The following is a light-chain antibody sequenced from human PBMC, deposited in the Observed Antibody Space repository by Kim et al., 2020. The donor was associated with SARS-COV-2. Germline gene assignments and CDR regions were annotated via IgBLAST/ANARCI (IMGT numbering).Light chain of an antibody. CDR3: CSYTTSRLWV. V-gene: IGLV2-14*03. CDR1: SSDVGAFNY. Sequence: GQSITLSCTGTSSDVGAFNYVSWYQQHPGKAPKLMIYDVTKRPSGVSNRFSGSKSGNTASLTISGLQAEDEADYYCCSYTTSRLWVFGGGTQLTVL. J-gene: IGLJ3*02. CDR2: DVT.